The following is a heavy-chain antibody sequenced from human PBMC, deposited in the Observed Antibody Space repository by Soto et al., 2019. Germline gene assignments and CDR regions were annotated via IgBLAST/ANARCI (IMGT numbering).Heavy chain of an antibody. D-gene: IGHD6-19*01. Sequence: SETLSLTCTVSGGSISSSSYYWGWIRQPPGKGLEWIGSIYYSGSTYYNPSLKSRVTISVDTSKNQFSLKLSSVTAADTAVYYCARGSMLGWYSFDYWGQGTLVTVSS. J-gene: IGHJ4*02. CDR3: ARGSMLGWYSFDY. CDR2: IYYSGST. CDR1: GGSISSSSYY. V-gene: IGHV4-39*01.